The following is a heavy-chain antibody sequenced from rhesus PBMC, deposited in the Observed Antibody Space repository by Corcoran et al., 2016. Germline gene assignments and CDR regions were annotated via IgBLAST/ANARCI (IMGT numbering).Heavy chain of an antibody. CDR1: GYSISSGYY. CDR2: ISGRSGNS. J-gene: IGHJ4*01. D-gene: IGHD6-31*01. Sequence: QVQLQESGPGLVKPSETLSLTCAVSGYSISSGYYWGWIRQPPGKGLEYIGYISGRSGNSYYNPSLKSRVTMSKDTSKNQFALKLSSVTAADTALYYCARQGEYSSGWYGGVYWGQGVLVTVSS. V-gene: IGHV4-99*01. CDR3: ARQGEYSSGWYGGVY.